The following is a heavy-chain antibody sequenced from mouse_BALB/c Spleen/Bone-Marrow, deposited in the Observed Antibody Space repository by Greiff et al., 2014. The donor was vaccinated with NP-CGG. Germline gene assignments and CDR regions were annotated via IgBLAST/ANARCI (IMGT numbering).Heavy chain of an antibody. CDR1: GFNIKDTY. J-gene: IGHJ4*01. CDR2: IDPANGNT. D-gene: IGHD4-1*01. V-gene: IGHV14-3*02. CDR3: ARWEYYAMDY. Sequence: VQLKQSGAELVKPGASAKLSCTASGFNIKDTYMHWVKQRPEQGLEWIGRIDPANGNTKYDPKFQGKATTTADTSSNTAYLQLSSLTSEDTAVYYCARWEYYAMDYWGQGASVTVSS.